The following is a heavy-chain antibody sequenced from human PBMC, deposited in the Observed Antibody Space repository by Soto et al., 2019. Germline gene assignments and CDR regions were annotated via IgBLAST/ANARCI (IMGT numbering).Heavy chain of an antibody. J-gene: IGHJ4*02. CDR3: ARDKITGLFDY. D-gene: IGHD2-8*02. V-gene: IGHV4-34*01. CDR1: GGSFSGYY. Sequence: QVQLQQWGAGLLKPSETLSLTCAVYGGSFSGYYWTWIRQPPGTGLEWIGEINHSGRTNYNPSLKIRVTLSVDPSKNPFSLKLTSVTAADTAVYYCARDKITGLFDYWGQGTLVTVSS. CDR2: INHSGRT.